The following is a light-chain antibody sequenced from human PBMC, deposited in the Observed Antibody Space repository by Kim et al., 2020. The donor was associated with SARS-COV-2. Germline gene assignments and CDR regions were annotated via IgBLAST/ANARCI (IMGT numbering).Light chain of an antibody. CDR2: LNRDGSH. CDR1: SGHSSYA. V-gene: IGLV4-69*01. J-gene: IGLJ3*02. CDR3: QTWDTGIRV. Sequence: QPVLTQSTSASASLGASVKLTCTLSSGHSSYAIAWHQQRPEKGPRYLMNLNRDGSHTKGDGIPDRFSGSSSGAERYLTISSLQSEDEADYYCQTWDTGIRVFGGGTKVTVL.